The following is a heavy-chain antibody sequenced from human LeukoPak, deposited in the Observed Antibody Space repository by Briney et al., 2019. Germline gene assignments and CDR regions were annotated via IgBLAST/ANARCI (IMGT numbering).Heavy chain of an antibody. CDR1: GFTFSSYG. CDR2: IWYDGSNK. CDR3: ARPGGHDAFDI. Sequence: LPGGSLRLSCAASGFTFSSYGMHWVRQAPGKGLEWVAVIWYDGSNKYYADSVQGRFTISRDNSKNTLYLQMNSLRAEDTAVYYCARPGGHDAFDIWGQGTMVTVSS. D-gene: IGHD3-10*01. J-gene: IGHJ3*02. V-gene: IGHV3-33*01.